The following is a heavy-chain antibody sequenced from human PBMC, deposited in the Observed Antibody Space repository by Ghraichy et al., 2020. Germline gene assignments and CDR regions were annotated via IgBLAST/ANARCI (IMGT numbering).Heavy chain of an antibody. CDR2: ISGSGGST. J-gene: IGHJ4*02. CDR3: AKGPIVTVWAGAGSKGLSDY. V-gene: IGHV3-23*01. CDR1: GFTFSSYA. Sequence: GGSLRLSCAASGFTFSSYAMSWVRQAPGKGLEWVSAISGSGGSTYYADSVKGRFTISRDNSKNTLYLQMNSLRAEDTAVYYCAKGPIVTVWAGAGSKGLSDYWGQGTLVTVSS. D-gene: IGHD3/OR15-3a*01.